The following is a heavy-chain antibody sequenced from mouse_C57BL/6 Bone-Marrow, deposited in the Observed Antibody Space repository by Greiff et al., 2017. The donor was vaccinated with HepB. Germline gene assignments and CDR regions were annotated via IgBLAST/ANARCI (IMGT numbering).Heavy chain of an antibody. CDR2: IYPGSGNT. D-gene: IGHD1-1*01. CDR3: PYYYGSSYGFAY. V-gene: IGHV1-66*01. J-gene: IGHJ3*01. Sequence: VQLQQSGPELVKPGASVKISCKASGYSFTSYYIHWVKQRPGQGLEWIGWIYPGSGNTKYNEKFKGKATLTADTSSSTAYMQLRSLTSEDSAVYYCPYYYGSSYGFAYWGQGTLVTVSA. CDR1: GYSFTSYY.